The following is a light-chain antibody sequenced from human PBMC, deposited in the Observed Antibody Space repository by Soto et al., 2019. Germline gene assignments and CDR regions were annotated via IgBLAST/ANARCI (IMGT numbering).Light chain of an antibody. Sequence: QPVLTQPRSVSGSPGQSITISCTGTSTDVGAFRYVSWYQQHPGKAPKIIIYDVTERPSGVPDRFSGSKSGNTASLTISGLQTEDEADYYCCSYAGRYTRVFGGGTQLTVL. V-gene: IGLV2-11*01. J-gene: IGLJ3*02. CDR3: CSYAGRYTRV. CDR2: DVT. CDR1: STDVGAFRY.